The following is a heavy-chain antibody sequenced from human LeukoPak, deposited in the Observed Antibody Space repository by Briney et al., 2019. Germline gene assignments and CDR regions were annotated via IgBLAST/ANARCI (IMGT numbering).Heavy chain of an antibody. CDR1: GFTFSSYA. J-gene: IGHJ6*03. V-gene: IGHV3-23*01. CDR3: AKKGPDDSSGYYYWTYEAYYYYMDV. Sequence: GGSLRLSCAASGFTFSSYAMSWVRQAPGKGLEWVSAISGSGGSTYYADSVKGRFTISRDNSKNTLYLQMNSLRAEDTAVYYCAKKGPDDSSGYYYWTYEAYYYYMDVWGKGTTVTISS. CDR2: ISGSGGST. D-gene: IGHD3-22*01.